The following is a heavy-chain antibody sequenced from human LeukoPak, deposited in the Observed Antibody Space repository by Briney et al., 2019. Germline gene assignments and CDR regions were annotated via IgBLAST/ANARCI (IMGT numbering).Heavy chain of an antibody. CDR3: ARERDTSGYYLRY. J-gene: IGHJ4*02. D-gene: IGHD3-22*01. CDR2: IYSGGST. Sequence: GGSLRLSCAASGFTFSNYALSWVRQAPGKGLEWVSVIYSGGSTYYADSVKGRFTISRDNSRNTLYLQMNSLRAEDTAVYYCARERDTSGYYLRYWGQGTLVTVSS. V-gene: IGHV3-53*01. CDR1: GFTFSNYA.